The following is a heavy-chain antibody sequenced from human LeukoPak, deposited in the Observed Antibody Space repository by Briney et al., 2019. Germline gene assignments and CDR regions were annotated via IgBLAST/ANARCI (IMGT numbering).Heavy chain of an antibody. CDR3: ARRGSGNYYVSVDY. J-gene: IGHJ4*02. D-gene: IGHD3-22*01. Sequence: PSETLSLTCTVSGGSISRSSYFWDWIRQPPGKGLEWIGSIRYSGSTYGNPSLKSRVTISVDASKNHFSLRLSSMTAADTAVYYCARRGSGNYYVSVDYWGQGTLVTVSS. V-gene: IGHV4-39*02. CDR2: IRYSGST. CDR1: GGSISRSSYF.